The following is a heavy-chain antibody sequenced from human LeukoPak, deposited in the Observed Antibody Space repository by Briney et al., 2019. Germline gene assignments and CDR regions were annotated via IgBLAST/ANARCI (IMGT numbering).Heavy chain of an antibody. CDR2: INPNSGGT. V-gene: IGHV1-2*06. CDR3: ARSREIVVVTAIFDY. CDR1: GYTFIGYY. Sequence: ASVKVSCKASGYTFIGYYMHWVRQAPGQGLEWMGRINPNSGGTNYAQKFQGRVTMTRDTSISTAYMELSRLRSDDTAVYYCARSREIVVVTAIFDYWGQGTLVTVSS. D-gene: IGHD2-21*02. J-gene: IGHJ4*02.